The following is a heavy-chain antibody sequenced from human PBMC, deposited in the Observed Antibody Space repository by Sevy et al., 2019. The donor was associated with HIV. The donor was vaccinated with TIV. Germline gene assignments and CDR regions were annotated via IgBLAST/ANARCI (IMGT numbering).Heavy chain of an antibody. Sequence: SETLSLTCSLSGGSNNNYYWSWIRQPPGKGLEWTGYIYHTGSTNHNPSLKSRVTISIDKSNNQFSLKLSSVTAADTAVYYCAASYYDFLTGSGGWFDPWGRGTLVTVSS. CDR2: IYHTGST. J-gene: IGHJ5*02. D-gene: IGHD3-9*01. V-gene: IGHV4-59*13. CDR3: AASYYDFLTGSGGWFDP. CDR1: GGSNNNYY.